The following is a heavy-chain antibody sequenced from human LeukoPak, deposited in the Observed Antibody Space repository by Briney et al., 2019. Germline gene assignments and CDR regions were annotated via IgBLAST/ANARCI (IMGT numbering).Heavy chain of an antibody. Sequence: GGSLRLSCAASGFIFRNYGMNWVRQAPGKGLEWVSVIYSGGTTHYADSVKGRFTISRDNSKNTLYLQMNSLRAEDTAVYYCARDRDYYGSGTYDWFDSWGQGTLVTVSS. V-gene: IGHV3-66*01. J-gene: IGHJ5*01. CDR1: GFIFRNYG. CDR3: ARDRDYYGSGTYDWFDS. CDR2: IYSGGTT. D-gene: IGHD3-10*01.